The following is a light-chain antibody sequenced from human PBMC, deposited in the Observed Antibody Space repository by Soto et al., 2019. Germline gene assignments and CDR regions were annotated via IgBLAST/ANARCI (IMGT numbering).Light chain of an antibody. CDR2: GAS. J-gene: IGKJ4*01. CDR1: QSVSSSY. CDR3: QQYGGSPLT. V-gene: IGKV3-20*01. Sequence: EIVLTQSPGTLSLSPGERATLSCRASQSVSSSYLAWYQQKPGQAPRLLIYGASSRATGIPDRFSGSGSGTDFTLTISRLEPVDFAVYYCQQYGGSPLTFGGGTKVDI.